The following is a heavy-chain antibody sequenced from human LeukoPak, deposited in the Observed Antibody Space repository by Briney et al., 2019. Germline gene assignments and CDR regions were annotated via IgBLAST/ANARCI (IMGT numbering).Heavy chain of an antibody. CDR3: AREDSSGFSPFDY. CDR1: GYTFTGYY. CDR2: INPNSGGT. J-gene: IGHJ4*02. D-gene: IGHD6-19*01. Sequence: ASVKVSCKASGYTFTGYYMHWVRQAPGQGLEWMGWINPNSGGTNYAQKFQGRVTMTRDTSISTAYMELSRLRSDDTAVYYCAREDSSGFSPFDYCGQGTLVTVSS. V-gene: IGHV1-2*02.